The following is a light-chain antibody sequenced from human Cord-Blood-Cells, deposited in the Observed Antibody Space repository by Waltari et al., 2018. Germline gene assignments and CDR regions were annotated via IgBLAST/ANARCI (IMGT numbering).Light chain of an antibody. Sequence: QSALTQPASVSGSPGPSNPLTCTGTSSDVGGYNYVSWYQQHPGKAPKLMIYVVSNRPSGVSNRFSGSKSGNTASLTISGLQAEDEADYYCSSYTSSSTWVFGGGTKLTVL. V-gene: IGLV2-14*03. J-gene: IGLJ3*02. CDR2: VVS. CDR3: SSYTSSSTWV. CDR1: SSDVGGYNY.